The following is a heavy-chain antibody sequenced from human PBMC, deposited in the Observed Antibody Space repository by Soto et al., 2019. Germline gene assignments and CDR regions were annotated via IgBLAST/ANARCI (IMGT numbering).Heavy chain of an antibody. D-gene: IGHD1-20*01. J-gene: IGHJ4*01. CDR3: ARDITGLTPFDN. CDR2: ILYSGST. Sequence: QVQLQESGPGLVKASGTLSLTCIVSGGSISNYYWSWIRQPPGKGLEWIGYILYSGSTNYNPSLKRRVTLSVDTSKNQFSLKLSSVTAADTAVYYCARDITGLTPFDNWGQGAQVTVSS. V-gene: IGHV4-59*01. CDR1: GGSISNYY.